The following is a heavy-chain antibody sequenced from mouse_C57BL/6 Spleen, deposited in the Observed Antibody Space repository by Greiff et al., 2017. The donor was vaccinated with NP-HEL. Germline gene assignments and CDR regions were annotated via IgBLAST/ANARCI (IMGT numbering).Heavy chain of an antibody. CDR3: ARRDLSITTVVATKDYYAMDY. CDR2: INPSNGGT. CDR1: GYTFTSYW. V-gene: IGHV1-53*01. D-gene: IGHD1-1*01. J-gene: IGHJ4*01. Sequence: QVQLQQPGTELVKPGASVKLSCKASGYTFTSYWMHWVKQRPGQVLEWIGNINPSNGGTNYNEKFKSKATLTVDKSSSTAYMQLSSLTSEDSAVYYCARRDLSITTVVATKDYYAMDYWGQGTSVTVSS.